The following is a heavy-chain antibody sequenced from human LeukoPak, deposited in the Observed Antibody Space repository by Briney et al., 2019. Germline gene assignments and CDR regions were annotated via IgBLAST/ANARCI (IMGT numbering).Heavy chain of an antibody. CDR1: GFSFSTYG. J-gene: IGHJ4*02. Sequence: GGSLRLSCAASGFSFSTYGMHWVRQAPGKGLEWVAVIWYDGSNKYYADSVKGRFTISRDNSMNTLYLQMNSLRAEDTAVYYCARELRYGDCWGQGTLVTVSS. D-gene: IGHD3-9*01. V-gene: IGHV3-33*01. CDR2: IWYDGSNK. CDR3: ARELRYGDC.